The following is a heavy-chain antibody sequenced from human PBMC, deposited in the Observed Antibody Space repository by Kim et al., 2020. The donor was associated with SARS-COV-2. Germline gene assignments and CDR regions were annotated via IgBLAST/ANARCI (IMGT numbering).Heavy chain of an antibody. D-gene: IGHD2-21*02. CDR1: GITFSSYA. J-gene: IGHJ4*02. CDR2: IYSGGSIT. V-gene: IGHV3-23*03. CDR3: AKAAFGGDCPIYY. Sequence: GGSLRLSCAASGITFSSYAMSWVRQSPGKGLEWVSGIYSGGSITYNAHSEKGPFTFSRDNSKNTLNLQMNSLRAEDTAGYNGAKAAFGGDCPIYYWGRGT.